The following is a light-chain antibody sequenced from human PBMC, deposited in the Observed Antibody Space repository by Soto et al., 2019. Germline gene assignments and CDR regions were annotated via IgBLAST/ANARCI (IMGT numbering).Light chain of an antibody. J-gene: IGKJ5*01. Sequence: EVVMTQSPGTLSLSPGERASLSCRASQSVSSSYLAWYQQKPGQAPGLLIYGASSRATGIPDRFSGSGSGTDFTLTISRLEPEDFAVYYCQQYGSSSTFGQGTRLEIK. CDR2: GAS. CDR1: QSVSSSY. CDR3: QQYGSSST. V-gene: IGKV3-20*01.